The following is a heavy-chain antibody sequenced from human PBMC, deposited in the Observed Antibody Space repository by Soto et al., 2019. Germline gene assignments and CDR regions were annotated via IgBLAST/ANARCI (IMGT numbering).Heavy chain of an antibody. J-gene: IGHJ5*02. V-gene: IGHV1-18*01. Sequence: QVQLVQSGAEVKKPGASVKVSCKASGYTFTSYGISWVRQAPGQGLEWMGWISAYNGNTNYAQKLQGRVTMTTDTSTSTAYMEMRSLRSDDTAVYYCARAIKEVGIEVAGRDWFDPWGQGTLVTVSS. CDR3: ARAIKEVGIEVAGRDWFDP. CDR2: ISAYNGNT. CDR1: GYTFTSYG. D-gene: IGHD6-19*01.